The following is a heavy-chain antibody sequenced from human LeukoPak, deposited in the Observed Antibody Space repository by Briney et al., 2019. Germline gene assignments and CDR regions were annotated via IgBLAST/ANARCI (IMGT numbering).Heavy chain of an antibody. J-gene: IGHJ4*02. Sequence: GGSLRLSCAASGFTFSNYGMHWVRQAPGKGLEWVAFVRYDETTKFYADSVKGRFTISRDNSKTTLYLQMNSLRAEDTAVYYCATLYVGSTDYWGRGTLVTVSS. CDR1: GFTFSNYG. D-gene: IGHD3-10*02. V-gene: IGHV3-30*02. CDR3: ATLYVGSTDY. CDR2: VRYDETTK.